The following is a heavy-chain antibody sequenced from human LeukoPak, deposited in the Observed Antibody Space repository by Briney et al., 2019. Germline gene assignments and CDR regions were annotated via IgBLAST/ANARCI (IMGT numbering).Heavy chain of an antibody. D-gene: IGHD6-19*01. CDR3: ARDQAGAVKAFDV. CDR1: GYSFISYA. CDR2: LNAGNGIT. V-gene: IGHV1-3*01. J-gene: IGHJ3*01. Sequence: ASVKVSCKASGYSFISYAIHWVRQAPGQSLEWMGWLNAGNGITKYSQKFQGRVTFTRDTSARTAYMDLSSLTSEDTAVYYCARDQAGAVKAFDVWGQGTMVTVSS.